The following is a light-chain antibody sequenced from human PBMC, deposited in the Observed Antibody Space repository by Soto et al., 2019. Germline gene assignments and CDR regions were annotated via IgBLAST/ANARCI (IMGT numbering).Light chain of an antibody. CDR3: SSYAGSNHNWV. V-gene: IGLV2-8*01. CDR2: EVS. Sequence: QSVLTQPPSASGSPGQSVTISCTGTSSDVGGYNYVSWYQQHPGKAPKLMIYEVSKRPSGVPDRFSGSKSGNTASLPVSGLQAEDEADYYCSSYAGSNHNWVFGGGTQLTVL. CDR1: SSDVGGYNY. J-gene: IGLJ3*02.